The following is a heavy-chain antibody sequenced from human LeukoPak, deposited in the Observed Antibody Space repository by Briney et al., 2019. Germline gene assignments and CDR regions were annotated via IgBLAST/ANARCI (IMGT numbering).Heavy chain of an antibody. CDR3: ATSSGWYPKYFGY. V-gene: IGHV3-74*01. CDR2: ITAGTSDT. D-gene: IGHD6-19*01. Sequence: PGGSLRLSCVASGFTFSRYWMHWVRQAPGKGLVWVSSITAGTSDTSYADSVKGRFTISRDNSKNTLSLQMNSLRAEDTALYYCATSSGWYPKYFGYWGQGILVSVSS. J-gene: IGHJ4*02. CDR1: GFTFSRYW.